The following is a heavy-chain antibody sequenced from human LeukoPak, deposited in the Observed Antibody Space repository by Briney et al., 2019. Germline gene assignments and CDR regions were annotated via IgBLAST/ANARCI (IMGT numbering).Heavy chain of an antibody. J-gene: IGHJ5*02. CDR1: GGSISSSSYY. CDR3: ARQRCGGDCYSDPLWWFAP. D-gene: IGHD2-21*02. Sequence: SETLSVTCTVSGGSISSSSYYWGWIRQPPGKGLEWIGSIYYSGSTYYNPSLKSRVTISVDTSKNQFSLKLSSVTAADTAVYYCARQRCGGDCYSDPLWWFAPWGQGTLVTLSS. V-gene: IGHV4-39*01. CDR2: IYYSGST.